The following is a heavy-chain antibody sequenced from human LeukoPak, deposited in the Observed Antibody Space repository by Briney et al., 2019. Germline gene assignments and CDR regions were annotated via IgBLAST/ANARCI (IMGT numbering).Heavy chain of an antibody. D-gene: IGHD3-3*01. CDR3: ARLCSGYYYPHL. J-gene: IGHJ4*02. V-gene: IGHV1-18*01. Sequence: ASVKVSCKASVYTFNSYRLGWVRQAPGQALEWMGWISANNGNTNIAQKFQGRVTITPDTSTSTAYMELRSLRSDDTVVYYCARLCSGYYYPHLWGQGTLVTVSS. CDR1: VYTFNSYR. CDR2: ISANNGNT.